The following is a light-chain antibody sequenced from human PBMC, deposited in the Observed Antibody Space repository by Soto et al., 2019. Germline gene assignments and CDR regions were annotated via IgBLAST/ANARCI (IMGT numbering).Light chain of an antibody. V-gene: IGLV7-43*01. Sequence: QAVVTQEPSLTVSPGGTVTLPCASSAGAVTSGYYPNWFQQKPGQAPRALIYLTTNKHSWTPARFSGSLLGGKAALTLSGVQPEDQAEYYCLLYYGGAWVFGGGTKLTVL. J-gene: IGLJ3*02. CDR2: LTT. CDR1: AGAVTSGYY. CDR3: LLYYGGAWV.